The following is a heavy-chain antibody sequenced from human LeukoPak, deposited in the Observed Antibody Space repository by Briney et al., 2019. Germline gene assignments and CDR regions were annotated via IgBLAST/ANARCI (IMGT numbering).Heavy chain of an antibody. V-gene: IGHV5-51*01. D-gene: IGHD3-10*01. CDR1: GYSFTSYW. CDR2: IYPGDSDT. J-gene: IGHJ4*02. CDR3: ARRYYGSGSLYSPFDY. Sequence: GGSLEISCKGSGYSFTSYWIGWVRQMPGKGLEWMGIIYPGDSDTRYSPSFQGQVTISADKSISTAYLQWSSLKASDTAMYYCARRYYGSGSLYSPFDYWGQGTLVTVSS.